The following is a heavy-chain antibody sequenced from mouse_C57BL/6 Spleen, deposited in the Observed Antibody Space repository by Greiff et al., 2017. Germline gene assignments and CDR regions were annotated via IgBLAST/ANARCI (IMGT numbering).Heavy chain of an antibody. J-gene: IGHJ3*01. CDR1: GYTFTSYW. D-gene: IGHD2-1*01. CDR2: INPSNGGT. Sequence: QVQLQQPGTELVKPGASVKLSCKASGYTFTSYWMHWVKQRPGQGLEWIGNINPSNGGTNYNEKFKCKATLTVAKSSSTAYMQLSSLTSEDSAVYYCAKGLYYGKPSWFAYWGQGTLVTVSA. CDR3: AKGLYYGKPSWFAY. V-gene: IGHV1-53*01.